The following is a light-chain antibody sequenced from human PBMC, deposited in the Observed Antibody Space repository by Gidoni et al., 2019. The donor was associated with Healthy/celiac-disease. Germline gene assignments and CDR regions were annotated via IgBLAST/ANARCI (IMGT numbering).Light chain of an antibody. CDR3: QKYGSSPRT. J-gene: IGKJ1*01. V-gene: IGKV3-20*01. CDR2: GAS. Sequence: DIVLTQSPGTLSLSPGERATLSSRASHSVSSSYLAWYQQKPGQAPRLLIYGASSRATGIPDRFSGSGSGKDFTLTISRLEPEDFAVYYCQKYGSSPRTFGQGTKVEIK. CDR1: HSVSSSY.